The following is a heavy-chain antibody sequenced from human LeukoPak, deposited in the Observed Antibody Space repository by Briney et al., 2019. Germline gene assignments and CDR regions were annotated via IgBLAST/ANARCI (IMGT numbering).Heavy chain of an antibody. V-gene: IGHV5-51*01. Sequence: GESLKISCKGSGYSFTRYWIGWVRQMPGKGLEWMGIIYPGDPDTRYSPSFQGQVTISADKSISTAYLQWSSLKASDTAMYYCARISSSRGIYYYYMDVWGKGTTVTVSS. CDR2: IYPGDPDT. D-gene: IGHD6-6*01. J-gene: IGHJ6*03. CDR1: GYSFTRYW. CDR3: ARISSSRGIYYYYMDV.